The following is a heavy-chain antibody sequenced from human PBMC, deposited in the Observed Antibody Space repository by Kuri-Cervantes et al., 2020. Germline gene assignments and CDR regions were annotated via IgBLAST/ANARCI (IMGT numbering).Heavy chain of an antibody. CDR3: ARLRFGELLSFDS. D-gene: IGHD3-10*01. J-gene: IGHJ4*02. V-gene: IGHV4-34*01. Sequence: GSLRLSCAVYGGSFSGYYWGWIRQPPGKGLEWIGNIYHSGSAYYNPSLKSRVTISVDTSKNQFSLKLSSVTAADTAVYYCARLRFGELLSFDSWGQGTLVTVSS. CDR2: IYHSGSA. CDR1: GGSFSGYY.